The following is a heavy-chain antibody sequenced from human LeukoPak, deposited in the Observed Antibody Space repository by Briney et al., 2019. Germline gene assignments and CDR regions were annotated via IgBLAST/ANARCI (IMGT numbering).Heavy chain of an antibody. CDR1: GFTFDDFG. D-gene: IGHD6-13*01. Sequence: GGSLRLSCAASGFTFDDFGMSWVRQVPGKGLECVSGINWSGDSIHYADSVKGRFTISRDNAQKSVFLHMNSLSGEDTAVYYCARAAGYSSSWYPLDAFDIWGQGTMVTVSS. J-gene: IGHJ3*02. CDR2: INWSGDSI. V-gene: IGHV3-20*04. CDR3: ARAAGYSSSWYPLDAFDI.